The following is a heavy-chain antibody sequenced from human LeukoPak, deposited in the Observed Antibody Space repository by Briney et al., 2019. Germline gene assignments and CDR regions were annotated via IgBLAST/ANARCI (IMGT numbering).Heavy chain of an antibody. Sequence: GGSLRLSCAASGFTFSSFAMSWVRQAPGKGLEWVSAISGSGGSTYYADSVKGRFTISRDNSKNTLYLQMNSLRAEDTAVYYCAKPIRSRLALVYYYYMDVWGKGTTVTVSS. D-gene: IGHD5-12*01. CDR3: AKPIRSRLALVYYYYMDV. V-gene: IGHV3-23*01. J-gene: IGHJ6*03. CDR1: GFTFSSFA. CDR2: ISGSGGST.